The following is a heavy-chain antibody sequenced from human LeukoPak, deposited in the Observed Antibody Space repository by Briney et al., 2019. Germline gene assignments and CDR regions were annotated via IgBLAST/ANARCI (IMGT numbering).Heavy chain of an antibody. V-gene: IGHV1-69*01. CDR2: IIPIFGTA. Sequence: AASVKVSCKASGGTFSSYAISWVRQAPGQGLEWMGGIIPIFGTANYAQKFQGRVTITADESTSTAYMELSSLRSEDTAVYYCARATSYGYADAFDIWGQGTMVTVSS. D-gene: IGHD5-18*01. CDR1: GGTFSSYA. CDR3: ARATSYGYADAFDI. J-gene: IGHJ3*02.